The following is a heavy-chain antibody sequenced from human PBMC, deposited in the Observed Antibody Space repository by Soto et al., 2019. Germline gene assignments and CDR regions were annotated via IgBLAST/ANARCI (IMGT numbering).Heavy chain of an antibody. V-gene: IGHV1-69*02. D-gene: IGHD1-26*01. CDR1: GGTFSSYT. CDR2: IIPILGIA. CDR3: ARYIVGATRYYGYYGMYG. J-gene: IGHJ6*02. Sequence: QVQLVQSGAAVKKPGSSVKVSCKASGGTFSSYTLSWVRQAHGQGLEWMGRIIPILGIANYAQKFQGRVTIPADKSTSTAYMELSSLRSEDTAVYSCARYIVGATRYYGYYGMYGWGQGSKVTVSS.